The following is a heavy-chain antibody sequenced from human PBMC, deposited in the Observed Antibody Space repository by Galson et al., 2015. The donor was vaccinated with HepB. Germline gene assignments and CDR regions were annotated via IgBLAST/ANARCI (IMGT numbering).Heavy chain of an antibody. CDR2: ISAYNGNT. CDR1: GYTFTSYG. CDR3: ARDGLDYYDSSRNNWFDP. V-gene: IGHV1-18*04. Sequence: SVKVSCTASGYTFTSYGIRWVRQAPGQGLEWMGWISAYNGNTNYAQKLQGRVTMTTDTSTSTAYMELRSLRSDDTAVYYCARDGLDYYDSSRNNWFDPWGQGTLVTVSS. D-gene: IGHD3-22*01. J-gene: IGHJ5*02.